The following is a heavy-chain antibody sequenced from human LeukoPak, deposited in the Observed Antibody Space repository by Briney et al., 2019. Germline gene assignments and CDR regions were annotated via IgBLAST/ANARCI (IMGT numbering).Heavy chain of an antibody. Sequence: SQTLSLTCTVSGGSISSGGYYWSWIRQHPGKGLEWIGYIYYSGSTYYNPSLKSRVTISVDTSKNQFSLKLSSVTAADTAVYYCARVYDFWSGYYSFDYWGQGTLGTVSS. CDR2: IYYSGST. V-gene: IGHV4-31*03. D-gene: IGHD3-3*01. CDR1: GGSISSGGYY. CDR3: ARVYDFWSGYYSFDY. J-gene: IGHJ4*02.